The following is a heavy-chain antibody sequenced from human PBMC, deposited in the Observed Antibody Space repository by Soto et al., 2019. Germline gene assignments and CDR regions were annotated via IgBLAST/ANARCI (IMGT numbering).Heavy chain of an antibody. CDR1: SGRIGPNMYK. D-gene: IGHD6-19*01. V-gene: IGHV4-39*01. Sequence: PLTLASSHHSGRIGPNMYKWGWIGQPPGKGREWIGSIDYSGSTYYNPSLKSRVTISVDTSKNQFSLKLSSVTAAETAVYYGARLAVAGTTFDYLGQGTLVSVAS. J-gene: IGHJ4*02. CDR2: IDYSGST. CDR3: ARLAVAGTTFDY.